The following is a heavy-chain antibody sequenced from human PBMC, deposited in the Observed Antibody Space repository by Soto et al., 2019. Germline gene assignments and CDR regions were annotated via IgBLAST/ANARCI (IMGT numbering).Heavy chain of an antibody. Sequence: ELQVVESGGGLVQPGGSLRLSCAASGFTVSNYDVTWVRQAPGKGLEWVSYIATTGTLFYADYVKGRFTISRDDAKNSVDLQMNGLRAEDTAVYFCARFSSGSFGWFDPWGRGTLVTVSS. V-gene: IGHV3-48*01. D-gene: IGHD1-26*01. J-gene: IGHJ5*02. CDR2: IATTGTL. CDR1: GFTVSNYD. CDR3: ARFSSGSFGWFDP.